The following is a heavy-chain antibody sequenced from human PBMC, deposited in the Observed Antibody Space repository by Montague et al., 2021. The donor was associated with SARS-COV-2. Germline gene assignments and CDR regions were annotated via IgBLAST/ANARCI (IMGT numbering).Heavy chain of an antibody. D-gene: IGHD2-15*01. Sequence: SETLSLTRVVSGGSMSSGSDYWGWIHQPPGKGLDRIGSIYYGGGTSYNPSLRSRVTISIDTPNNQFSLKLSSVTAADTAVYYCARYTSATMLDSWGQGTLVTVSS. J-gene: IGHJ4*02. CDR2: IYYGGGT. CDR3: ARYTSATMLDS. CDR1: GGSMSSGSDY. V-gene: IGHV4-39*01.